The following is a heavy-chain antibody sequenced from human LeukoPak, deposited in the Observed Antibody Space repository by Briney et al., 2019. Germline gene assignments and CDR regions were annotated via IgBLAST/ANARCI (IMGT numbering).Heavy chain of an antibody. Sequence: SETLSLTCAVYGGSFSGYYWSWIRQPPGKGLEWIGQINHSGSTNYNPSLKSRVTISVDTSKNQFSLKLSSVTAADTAVYYCARGQEAAREVGYYFDYWGQGTLVTVSS. J-gene: IGHJ4*02. V-gene: IGHV4-34*01. CDR1: GGSFSGYY. CDR3: ARGQEAAREVGYYFDY. D-gene: IGHD6-6*01. CDR2: INHSGST.